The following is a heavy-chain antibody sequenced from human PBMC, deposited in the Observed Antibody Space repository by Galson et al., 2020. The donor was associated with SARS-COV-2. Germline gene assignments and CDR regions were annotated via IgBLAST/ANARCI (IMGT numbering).Heavy chain of an antibody. CDR3: ARWLWGFYYYYMDV. CDR1: GFTFSDYY. V-gene: IGHV3-11*01. D-gene: IGHD5-18*01. Sequence: NSGGSLRLSCAASGFTFSDYYMSWIRQAPGKGLEWVSYISSSGSTIYYADSVKGRFTISRDNAKNSLYLQMNSLRAEDTAVYYCARWLWGFYYYYMDVWGKGTTVTVSS. CDR2: ISSSGSTI. J-gene: IGHJ6*03.